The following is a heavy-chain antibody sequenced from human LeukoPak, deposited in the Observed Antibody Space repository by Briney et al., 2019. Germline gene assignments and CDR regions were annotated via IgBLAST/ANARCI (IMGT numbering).Heavy chain of an antibody. J-gene: IGHJ5*02. CDR3: ARVAVAGPTGWFDP. CDR2: ISSTSAYI. V-gene: IGHV3-21*01. Sequence: GGSLRLSCAASGFALNSYSLTWVRQAPGKGLEWVSSISSTSAYIHYAESVKGRFTISRDNIDNVVYLQMNSLRAEDTAVYYCARVAVAGPTGWFDPWGQGTLVTVSS. CDR1: GFALNSYS. D-gene: IGHD6-19*01.